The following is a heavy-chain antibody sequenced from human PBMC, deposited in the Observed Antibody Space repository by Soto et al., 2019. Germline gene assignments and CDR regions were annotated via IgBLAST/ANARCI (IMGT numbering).Heavy chain of an antibody. CDR3: ARAIVVTGSRPLDY. D-gene: IGHD2-2*01. Sequence: QVQLVESGGGVVQPGRSLSLSCAASGFTFATTAMHWVRQAPGKGLEWVAVIDGGNKYFADSVKGRFTISRDNSKNTMYLQMNGLRAEDTAVYYCARAIVVTGSRPLDYWGQGTLVTVS. CDR1: GFTFATTA. J-gene: IGHJ4*02. V-gene: IGHV3-30-3*01. CDR2: IDGGNK.